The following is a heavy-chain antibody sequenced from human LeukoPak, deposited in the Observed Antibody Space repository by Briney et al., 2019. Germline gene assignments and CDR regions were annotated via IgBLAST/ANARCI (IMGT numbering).Heavy chain of an antibody. Sequence: ASVKVSCKASGYTFTTYGISWVRQAPGQGLEWMGWISAYNGNTKYAQKVQGRVTLTTDTSTSTAYMELRSLRSEDTAVYYCVVVVPAAIGGDYWGQGTLVTVSS. V-gene: IGHV1-18*01. CDR1: GYTFTTYG. D-gene: IGHD2-2*01. CDR2: ISAYNGNT. J-gene: IGHJ4*02. CDR3: VVVVPAAIGGDY.